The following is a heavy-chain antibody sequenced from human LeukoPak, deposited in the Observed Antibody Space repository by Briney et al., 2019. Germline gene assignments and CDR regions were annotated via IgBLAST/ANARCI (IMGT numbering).Heavy chain of an antibody. Sequence: SETLSLTCAVSGGSISSSNWWSWVRQPPGKGLEWIGEIYHSGSTNNNPSLKSRVTISVDKSKNQFSLKLSSVTAADTAVYYCARSHCSSTSCYADYWGQGTLVTVSS. CDR1: GGSISSSNW. CDR3: ARSHCSSTSCYADY. V-gene: IGHV4-4*02. D-gene: IGHD2-2*01. J-gene: IGHJ4*02. CDR2: IYHSGST.